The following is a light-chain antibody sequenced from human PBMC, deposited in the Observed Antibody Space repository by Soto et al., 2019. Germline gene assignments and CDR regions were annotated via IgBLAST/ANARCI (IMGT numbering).Light chain of an antibody. Sequence: DIQMTQSPSTLSVSVGDRVTITCRASQSIENWLAWYQHKPGKAPNLLIYKASTLQSGVSSRFSGSGSGTGFTLTISNLQPDDFATYYCQQYDTYPWTFGQGTKVEIK. V-gene: IGKV1-5*03. CDR1: QSIENW. CDR3: QQYDTYPWT. J-gene: IGKJ1*01. CDR2: KAS.